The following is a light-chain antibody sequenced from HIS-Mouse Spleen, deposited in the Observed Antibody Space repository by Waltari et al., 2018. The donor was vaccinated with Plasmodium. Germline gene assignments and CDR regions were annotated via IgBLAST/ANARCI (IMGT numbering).Light chain of an antibody. CDR3: QSADSSGTYRV. J-gene: IGLJ2*01. V-gene: IGLV3-25*03. CDR2: KDS. CDR1: ALPQQY. Sequence: SYELTQPPSVSVSPGQTARIPCSGDALPQQYAYWYQQKPGQAPVLVIYKDSERPSGIPEVFSGSSAGTTVTLTISGVQAEDEADYYCQSADSSGTYRVFGGGTKLTVL.